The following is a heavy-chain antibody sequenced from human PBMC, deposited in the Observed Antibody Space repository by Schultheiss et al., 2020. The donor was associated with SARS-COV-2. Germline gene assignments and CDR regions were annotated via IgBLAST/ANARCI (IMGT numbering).Heavy chain of an antibody. V-gene: IGHV5-51*01. CDR1: GYSFTSYW. Sequence: GESLKISCKGSGYSFTSYWIGWVRQMPGRGPEWMGIIYPGDSDTRYSPSFQGQVTISADKSISTAYLQWSSLKASDTAMYYCARLRLATTFRYFDYWGQGTLVTVSS. CDR3: ARLRLATTFRYFDY. CDR2: IYPGDSDT. J-gene: IGHJ4*02. D-gene: IGHD5-24*01.